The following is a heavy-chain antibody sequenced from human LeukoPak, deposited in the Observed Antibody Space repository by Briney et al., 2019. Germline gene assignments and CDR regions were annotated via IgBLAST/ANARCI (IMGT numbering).Heavy chain of an antibody. J-gene: IGHJ4*02. CDR1: GFTFSSAW. D-gene: IGHD3-22*01. Sequence: GGSLRLSCAASGFTFSSAWMNWVRQAPGKGLEWVSAISGSGGSTNYADSVKGRVTVSRDNSKSTLYLQMNSLRAEDTAVYYCAKSSYYDSSGYYREYYFDYWGQGTLVTVSS. CDR2: ISGSGGST. V-gene: IGHV3-23*01. CDR3: AKSSYYDSSGYYREYYFDY.